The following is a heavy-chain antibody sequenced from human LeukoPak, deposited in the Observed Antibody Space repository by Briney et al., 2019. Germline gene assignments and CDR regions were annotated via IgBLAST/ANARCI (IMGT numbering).Heavy chain of an antibody. CDR1: GFTLTSYT. CDR3: ARDRVQIWSYVGTFDS. J-gene: IGHJ4*02. CDR2: VSYDGTKI. V-gene: IGHV3-30-3*01. D-gene: IGHD5-18*01. Sequence: PGGSLRLSCATSGFTLTSYTMHWVRQAPGKGLEWVAVVSYDGTKISYADSVKGRFTMSRDISKNTLYLQMNSLKPEDSALYYCARDRVQIWSYVGTFDSWGQGTLATVSS.